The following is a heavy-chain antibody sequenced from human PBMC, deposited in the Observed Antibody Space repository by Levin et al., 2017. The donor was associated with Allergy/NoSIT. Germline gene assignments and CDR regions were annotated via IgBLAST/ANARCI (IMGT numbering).Heavy chain of an antibody. V-gene: IGHV3-21*01. CDR1: GFTFSSYS. J-gene: IGHJ6*02. CDR3: AREESSGWSYYYDGMDV. CDR2: ISSSSSYI. D-gene: IGHD6-19*01. Sequence: GGSLRLSCAASGFTFSSYSMNWVRQAPGKGLEWVSSISSSSSYIYYADSVKGRFTISRDNAKNSLYLQMNSLRAEDTAVYYCAREESSGWSYYYDGMDVWGQGTTVTVSS.